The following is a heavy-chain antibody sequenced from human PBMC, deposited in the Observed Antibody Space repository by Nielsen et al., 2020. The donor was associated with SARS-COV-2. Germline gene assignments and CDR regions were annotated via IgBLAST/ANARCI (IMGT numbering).Heavy chain of an antibody. CDR2: IDHRGNT. CDR3: ARGHDGGTYYHYYLDV. V-gene: IGHV4-34*01. CDR1: GGSFFDYS. J-gene: IGHJ6*03. Sequence: SETLSLTCGVSGGSFFDYSWTWIRQSPGKGLEWIGDIDHRGNTHSRSSLESRVSIFRDTSKSQVSLRLSSVTAADTAVYFCARGHDGGTYYHYYLDVWGRGTTVTVSS. D-gene: IGHD1-26*01.